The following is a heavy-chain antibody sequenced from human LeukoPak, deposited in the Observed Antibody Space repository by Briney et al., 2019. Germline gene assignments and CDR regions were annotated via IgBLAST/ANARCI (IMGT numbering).Heavy chain of an antibody. Sequence: ASVKVSCKASGYTFTSYGISWVRQAPGQGLEWMGWINPNSGGTNYAQKFQGRVTMTRDTSISTAYMELSRLRSDDTAVYYCARDEGSSWYWHAFDIWGQGTMVTVSS. V-gene: IGHV1-2*02. CDR1: GYTFTSYG. CDR2: INPNSGGT. D-gene: IGHD6-13*01. J-gene: IGHJ3*02. CDR3: ARDEGSSWYWHAFDI.